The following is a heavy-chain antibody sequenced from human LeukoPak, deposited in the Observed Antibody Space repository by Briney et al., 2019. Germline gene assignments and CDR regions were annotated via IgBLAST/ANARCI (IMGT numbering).Heavy chain of an antibody. CDR2: IFPGDSDT. CDR1: GYSFTNHW. J-gene: IGHJ4*02. D-gene: IGHD3-3*01. Sequence: GESLKISCKGSGYSFTNHWIAGGRQMPGKGLEWVGIIFPGDSDTRYSPSFQGQVTISADKSINTAYLQWSYLKASDTAMYYCARRASYGLGDDYWGQGTLVTVSS. CDR3: ARRASYGLGDDY. V-gene: IGHV5-51*01.